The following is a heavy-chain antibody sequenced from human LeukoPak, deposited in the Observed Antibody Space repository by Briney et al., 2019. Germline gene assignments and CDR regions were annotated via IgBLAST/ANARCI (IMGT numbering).Heavy chain of an antibody. Sequence: SETLSLTCTVSGGSISSSSYYWRWIRQPPGKGLEWIGSIYYSGSTYYNPSLKSRVTISVDTSKNQFSLKLSSVTAADTAVYYCARPGGSGYDAFDIWGQGTMVTVSS. V-gene: IGHV4-39*01. CDR1: GGSISSSSYY. D-gene: IGHD3-3*01. J-gene: IGHJ3*02. CDR2: IYYSGST. CDR3: ARPGGSGYDAFDI.